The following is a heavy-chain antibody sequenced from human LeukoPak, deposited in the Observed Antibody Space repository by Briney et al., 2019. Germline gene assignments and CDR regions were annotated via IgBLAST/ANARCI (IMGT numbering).Heavy chain of an antibody. Sequence: ASVKVSCKASGYTFTGYYMHWVRQAPGQGLEWMGWINPNSGGTNYAQKFQGRVTMTRGTSISTAYMELSRLRSDDTAVYYCARVSPFYYYDSSDYFDYWGQGTLVTVSS. CDR3: ARVSPFYYYDSSDYFDY. V-gene: IGHV1-2*02. CDR1: GYTFTGYY. CDR2: INPNSGGT. D-gene: IGHD3-22*01. J-gene: IGHJ4*02.